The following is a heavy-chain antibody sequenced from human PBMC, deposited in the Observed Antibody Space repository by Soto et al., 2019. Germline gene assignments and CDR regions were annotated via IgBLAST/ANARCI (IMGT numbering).Heavy chain of an antibody. CDR1: GFIFSKAW. Sequence: GGSLRLSCAASGFIFSKAWMSWVRQAPGKGLEWVGRIKIQTDGATTDYAAPVKGRFTISRDDSKNTLYLQMNRLKTEDTALYYCTTDXKCANGVCYPYYYGLDVWGQGTTVTVSS. CDR3: TTDXKCANGVCYPYYYGLDV. CDR2: IKIQTDGATT. V-gene: IGHV3-15*01. D-gene: IGHD2-8*01. J-gene: IGHJ6*02.